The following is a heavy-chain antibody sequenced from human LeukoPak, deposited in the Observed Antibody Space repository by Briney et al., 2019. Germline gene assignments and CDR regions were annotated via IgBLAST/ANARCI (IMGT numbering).Heavy chain of an antibody. CDR2: IYYSGST. CDR1: GGSISSSNW. V-gene: IGHV4-4*02. Sequence: SGTLSLTCAVSGGSISSSNWWSWVRQPPGKGLEWIGEIYYSGSTNYNPSLKSRVTISVDKSKNQFSLKLSSVTAADTAVYYCARAPDGDLEGTDNYFDYWGQGTLVTVSS. D-gene: IGHD4-17*01. J-gene: IGHJ4*02. CDR3: ARAPDGDLEGTDNYFDY.